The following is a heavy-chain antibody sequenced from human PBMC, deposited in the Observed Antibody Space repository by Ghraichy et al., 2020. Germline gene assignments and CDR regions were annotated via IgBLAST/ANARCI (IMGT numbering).Heavy chain of an antibody. CDR2: INTDNGNT. J-gene: IGHJ4*02. CDR3: AARWAGSDLYVDY. D-gene: IGHD6-19*01. V-gene: IGHV1-3*04. Sequence: ASVKVSCKASGYTFTTYAIHWVRQAPGQRLEWMGWINTDNGNTRYSQNFQDRVTITRDTPASTAYMELSSLTSEDTAVYYCAARWAGSDLYVDYWGQGTLVTVSS. CDR1: GYTFTTYA.